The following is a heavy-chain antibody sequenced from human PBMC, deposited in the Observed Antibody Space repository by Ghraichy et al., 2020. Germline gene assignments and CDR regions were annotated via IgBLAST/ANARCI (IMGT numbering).Heavy chain of an antibody. Sequence: GGSLRLSCAASGFTFSSYAMSWVRQAPGKGLEWVSAISGSGGSTYYADSVKGRFTISRDNSKNTLYLQMNSLRAEDTAVYYCAKGRGRGGNSGHYFDYWGQGTLVTVSS. CDR2: ISGSGGST. V-gene: IGHV3-23*01. CDR1: GFTFSSYA. J-gene: IGHJ4*02. CDR3: AKGRGRGGNSGHYFDY. D-gene: IGHD4-23*01.